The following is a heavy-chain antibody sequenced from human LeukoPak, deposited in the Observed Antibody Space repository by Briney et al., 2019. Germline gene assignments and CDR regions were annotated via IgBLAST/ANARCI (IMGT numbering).Heavy chain of an antibody. D-gene: IGHD3-22*01. CDR1: GGSFSGYY. J-gene: IGHJ3*02. CDR3: ARVSMGHYNDSSGYYLGGIKKAFDI. Sequence: SETLSLTCAVYGGSFSGYYWSWIRQPPGKGLEWIGEINHSGSTNYNPPLKSRVTISVDTSKNQFSLKLSSVTAADTAVFYCARVSMGHYNDSSGYYLGGIKKAFDIWGQGTMVTVSS. V-gene: IGHV4-34*01. CDR2: INHSGST.